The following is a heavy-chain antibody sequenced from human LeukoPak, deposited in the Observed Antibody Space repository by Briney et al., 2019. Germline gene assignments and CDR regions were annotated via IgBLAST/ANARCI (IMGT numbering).Heavy chain of an antibody. J-gene: IGHJ4*02. Sequence: SETLSLTCTVSGYSISSGYYWAWVRQPPGKGLEWVGSVFHSGNTYYNPSLKSRLTISADTSKNQFSLTLTSVTAADTAVYYCARDRSVGVLPAPPFDFWGQGTLVTVSS. D-gene: IGHD6-6*01. CDR1: GYSISSGYY. CDR2: VFHSGNT. CDR3: ARDRSVGVLPAPPFDF. V-gene: IGHV4-38-2*02.